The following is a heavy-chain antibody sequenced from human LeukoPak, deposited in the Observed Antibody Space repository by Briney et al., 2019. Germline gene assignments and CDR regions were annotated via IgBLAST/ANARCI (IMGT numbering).Heavy chain of an antibody. CDR2: ISGSGGST. D-gene: IGHD1-7*01. Sequence: GGSLRLSCVASGFTFSDFYMNWIRQAPGKGLEWVSAISGSGGSTYYADSVKGRFTISRDNSKNTLYLQMNSLRAEDTAVYYCAKVGGLELFYFDYWGQGTLVTVSS. J-gene: IGHJ4*02. CDR3: AKVGGLELFYFDY. V-gene: IGHV3-23*01. CDR1: GFTFSDFY.